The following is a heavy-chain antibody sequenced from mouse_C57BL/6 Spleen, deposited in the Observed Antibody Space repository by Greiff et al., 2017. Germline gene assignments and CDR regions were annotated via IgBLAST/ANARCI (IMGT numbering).Heavy chain of an antibody. CDR1: GYTFTDYE. Sequence: VQLQQSGAELVRPGASVTLSCKASGYTFTDYEMHWVKQTPVHGLEWIGAIDPETGGTAYNQKFKGKAILTADKSSSTAYMELRSLTSEDSAFYYCTRERGPSYFDYWGQGTTLTVSS. J-gene: IGHJ2*01. CDR3: TRERGPSYFDY. V-gene: IGHV1-15*01. CDR2: IDPETGGT.